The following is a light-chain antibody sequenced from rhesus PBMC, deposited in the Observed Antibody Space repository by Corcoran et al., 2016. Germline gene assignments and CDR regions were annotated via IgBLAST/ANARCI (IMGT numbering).Light chain of an antibody. CDR3: CSYTTSSTFV. CDR1: SSDIGGYNY. V-gene: IGLV2S7*01. CDR2: GVS. J-gene: IGLJ6*01. Sequence: QSAPTQPPSVSGSPGQSVTISCTGTSSDIGGYNYVSWYQQHPGKAPTLMIYGVSNRPSGVSDRFSGSKSGNTASLTISGLQAEDEADYYCCSYTTSSTFVFGSGTKLTVL.